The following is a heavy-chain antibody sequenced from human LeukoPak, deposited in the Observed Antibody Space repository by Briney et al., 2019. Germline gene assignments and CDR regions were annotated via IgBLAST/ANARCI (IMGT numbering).Heavy chain of an antibody. CDR3: ARQYSDILTGYHRGELYWYFDL. CDR2: IFTSGNT. CDR1: GGSFSIYY. J-gene: IGHJ2*01. V-gene: IGHV4-4*07. Sequence: SETLSLTCTVSGGSFSIYYWTWIRQPAGKGLEWIGHIFTSGNTNYNPSLKSRVTMSVDTSKNQFSLKLSSVTAADTAVYYCARQYSDILTGYHRGELYWYFDLWGRGTLVTVSS. D-gene: IGHD3-9*01.